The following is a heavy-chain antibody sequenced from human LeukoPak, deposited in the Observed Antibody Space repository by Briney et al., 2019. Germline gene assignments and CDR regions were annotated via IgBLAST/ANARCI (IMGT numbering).Heavy chain of an antibody. Sequence: ASVKVSCKASGYTFTSYYMHWVRQAPGQGLEWMGIINPSGGSTSYAQKFQGRVTMTRDTSTSTVYMELSSLRSEDTAVYYCARDPFPTVVTWGAFDIWGQGTMVTVSS. CDR1: GYTFTSYY. CDR3: ARDPFPTVVTWGAFDI. D-gene: IGHD4-23*01. CDR2: INPSGGST. V-gene: IGHV1-46*01. J-gene: IGHJ3*02.